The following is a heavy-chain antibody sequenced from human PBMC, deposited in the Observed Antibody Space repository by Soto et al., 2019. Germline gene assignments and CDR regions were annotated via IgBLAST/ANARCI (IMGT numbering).Heavy chain of an antibody. D-gene: IGHD3-3*01. V-gene: IGHV1-8*01. Sequence: ASVKVSCKASGYTFTSYDINWVRQATGQGLEWMGWMNPNSGNTGYAQKFQGRVTMTRNTSISTAYMELSSLRSEDTAVYYCARPQPSLGFWSGVGTYYYMDVWGKGTTVTVSS. CDR2: MNPNSGNT. CDR3: ARPQPSLGFWSGVGTYYYMDV. CDR1: GYTFTSYD. J-gene: IGHJ6*03.